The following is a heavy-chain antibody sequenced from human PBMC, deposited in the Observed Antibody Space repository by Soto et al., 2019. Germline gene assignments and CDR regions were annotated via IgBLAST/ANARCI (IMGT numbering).Heavy chain of an antibody. CDR2: ISSSSSTI. CDR3: ARDLWSPNLLAPGMDV. V-gene: IGHV3-48*01. CDR1: GFTFSSYS. D-gene: IGHD3-3*01. J-gene: IGHJ6*02. Sequence: PGGSLRLSCAASGFTFSSYSMNWVRQAPRKGLEWVSYISSSSSTIYYADSVKGRFTISRDNAKNSLYLQMNSLRAEDTAVYYCARDLWSPNLLAPGMDVWGQGTTVTVSS.